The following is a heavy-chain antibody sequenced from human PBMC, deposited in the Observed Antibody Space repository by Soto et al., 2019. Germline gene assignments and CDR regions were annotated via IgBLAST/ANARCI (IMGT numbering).Heavy chain of an antibody. CDR3: ARVAYSSGWPEYFQH. CDR2: ILYSGSH. V-gene: IGHV4-59*08. J-gene: IGHJ1*01. CDR1: XGXXXXXX. D-gene: IGHD6-19*01. Sequence: SETLSLTXXVSXGXXXXXXXXXXXQPPGXGXEWIGYILYSGSHNTTPPLKSRVTISVDTSKNQFSRRLSSVTAADTAVYYCARVAYSSGWPEYFQHWGQGTLVTVSS.